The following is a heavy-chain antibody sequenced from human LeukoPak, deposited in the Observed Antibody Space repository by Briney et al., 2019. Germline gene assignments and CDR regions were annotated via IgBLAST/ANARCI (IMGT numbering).Heavy chain of an antibody. Sequence: PSETLSLTCTVSGGSISGYYWVWIRQPPGKGLEWIGYIYYSGSTNYNPSLKSRVTISVDTSKNQFSLKLSSVTAADTAVYYCATSIAAAGLFDYWGQGTLVTVSS. CDR3: ATSIAAAGLFDY. J-gene: IGHJ4*02. CDR1: GGSISGYY. CDR2: IYYSGST. D-gene: IGHD6-13*01. V-gene: IGHV4-59*01.